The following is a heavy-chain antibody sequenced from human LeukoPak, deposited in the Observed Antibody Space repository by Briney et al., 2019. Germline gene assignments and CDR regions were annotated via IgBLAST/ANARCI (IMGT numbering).Heavy chain of an antibody. CDR2: ISWNSGSI. Sequence: PGGSLRLSCAASGFTFDDYAMHWVRQAPGKGLEWVSGISWNSGSIGYADSVKGRFTISRDNAKNSLYLQMNSLRAEDTALYYRAKAFRVTAILDPFDYWGQGTLVTVSS. J-gene: IGHJ4*02. CDR1: GFTFDDYA. CDR3: AKAFRVTAILDPFDY. V-gene: IGHV3-9*01. D-gene: IGHD2-21*02.